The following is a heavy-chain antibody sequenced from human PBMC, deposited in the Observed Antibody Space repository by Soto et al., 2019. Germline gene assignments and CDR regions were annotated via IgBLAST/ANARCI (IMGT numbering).Heavy chain of an antibody. CDR1: GFTFSSYA. V-gene: IGHV3-30-3*01. D-gene: IGHD6-6*01. J-gene: IGHJ4*02. CDR2: ISYDGSNK. Sequence: GGSLRLSCAASGFTFSSYAMHWVRQAPGKGLEWVAVISYDGSNKYYADSVKGRFTISRDNSKNTLYLQMNSLRAEDTAVYYCARDPTPQLDPSYYFDYWGQGTLVTVSS. CDR3: ARDPTPQLDPSYYFDY.